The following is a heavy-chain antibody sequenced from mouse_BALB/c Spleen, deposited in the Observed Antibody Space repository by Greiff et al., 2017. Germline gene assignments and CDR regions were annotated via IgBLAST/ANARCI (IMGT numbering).Heavy chain of an antibody. CDR1: GFTFSDYY. D-gene: IGHD1-1*01. Sequence: EVKVVESGGGLVKPGGSLKLSCAASGFTFSDYYMYWVRQTPEKRLEWVATISDGGSYTYYPDSVKGRFTISRDNAKNNLYLQMSSLKSEDTAMYYCARDLYGSSYGFAYWGQGTLVTVSA. J-gene: IGHJ3*01. V-gene: IGHV5-4*02. CDR2: ISDGGSYT. CDR3: ARDLYGSSYGFAY.